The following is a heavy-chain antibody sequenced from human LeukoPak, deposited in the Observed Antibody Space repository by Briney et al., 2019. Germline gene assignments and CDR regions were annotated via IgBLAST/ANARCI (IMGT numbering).Heavy chain of an antibody. CDR1: GFTFSSHW. Sequence: GGSLRLSCAASGFTFSSHWMHWVRQAPGKGLVWLSRINTDGSSPGYADSVKGRFTISRDNSKNTLFLQMNSLRADDTAVYYCAKGEGGSSCYTGADYWGQGTLVTVSS. CDR3: AKGEGGSSCYTGADY. D-gene: IGHD2-2*02. V-gene: IGHV3-74*01. CDR2: INTDGSSP. J-gene: IGHJ4*02.